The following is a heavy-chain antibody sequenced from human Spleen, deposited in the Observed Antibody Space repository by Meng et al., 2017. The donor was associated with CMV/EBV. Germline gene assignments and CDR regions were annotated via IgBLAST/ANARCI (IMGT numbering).Heavy chain of an antibody. D-gene: IGHD2-2*01. CDR3: ASMCSSTSCSSHYYGMDV. V-gene: IGHV3-30*04. CDR2: ISYDGSNK. J-gene: IGHJ6*02. Sequence: GESLKISCAASGFTFSSYAMHWVRQAPGKGLEWVAVISYDGSNKYYADSVKGRFTISRDNSKNTLYLQMNGLRAEDTAVYYCASMCSSTSCSSHYYGMDVWGQGTTVTVSS. CDR1: GFTFSSYA.